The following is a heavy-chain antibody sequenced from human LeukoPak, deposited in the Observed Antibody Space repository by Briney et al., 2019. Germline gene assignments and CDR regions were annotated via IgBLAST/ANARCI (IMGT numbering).Heavy chain of an antibody. Sequence: SETLSLTCAVYGGSFSGYYWSWVRQPPGKGLEWIGEIYHSGSTNYNPSLKSRVTISVDKSKNQFSLKLSSVTAADTAVYYCARKDTYYDFWSGYSPYNWFDPWGQGTLVTVSS. V-gene: IGHV4-34*01. CDR3: ARKDTYYDFWSGYSPYNWFDP. D-gene: IGHD3-3*01. CDR1: GGSFSGYY. CDR2: IYHSGST. J-gene: IGHJ5*02.